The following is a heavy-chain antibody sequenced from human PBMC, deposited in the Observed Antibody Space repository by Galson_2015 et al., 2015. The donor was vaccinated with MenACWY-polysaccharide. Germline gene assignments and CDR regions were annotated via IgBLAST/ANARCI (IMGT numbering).Heavy chain of an antibody. V-gene: IGHV3-74*01. J-gene: IGHJ3*01. CDR1: GFTSSSYW. CDR2: IKTDGSST. Sequence: SLRLSCAASGFTSSSYWMHWVRQAPGEGLVWVSRIKTDGSSTSYADSVKGRFTVSRDNAKNTVYLQMNGLRVEDTAVYYCARNPHCGAGCSIHDAFDVWGQGTKVTVSS. CDR3: ARNPHCGAGCSIHDAFDV. D-gene: IGHD2-21*02.